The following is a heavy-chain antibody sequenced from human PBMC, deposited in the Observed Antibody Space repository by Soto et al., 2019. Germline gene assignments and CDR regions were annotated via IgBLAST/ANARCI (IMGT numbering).Heavy chain of an antibody. Sequence: GASVKVSCKASGYTFTGYYMHWVRQAPGQGLEWMGWINPNSGGTNYAQKFQGWVTMTRDTSISTAYMELSRLRSDDTAVYYCARDAGGGAGSYYYGMDVWGQGTTVTVSS. CDR2: INPNSGGT. V-gene: IGHV1-2*04. CDR1: GYTFTGYY. CDR3: ARDAGGGAGSYYYGMDV. D-gene: IGHD2-15*01. J-gene: IGHJ6*02.